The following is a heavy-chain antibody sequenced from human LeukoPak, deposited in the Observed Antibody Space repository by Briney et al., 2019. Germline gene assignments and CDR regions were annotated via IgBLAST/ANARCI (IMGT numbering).Heavy chain of an antibody. V-gene: IGHV3-23*01. CDR2: IDSIGGGI. J-gene: IGHJ4*02. CDR1: GFTFSRYA. D-gene: IGHD5-12*01. Sequence: GGSLRLSCIVSGFTFSRYAMSWVRQVPGKGLEWVSAIDSIGGGIYYADSVKGRFTISRDNSKNTLYLQMNSLRVDDAAVYYCAKYRYSGSRETYDYWGQGTLVTVSS. CDR3: AKYRYSGSRETYDY.